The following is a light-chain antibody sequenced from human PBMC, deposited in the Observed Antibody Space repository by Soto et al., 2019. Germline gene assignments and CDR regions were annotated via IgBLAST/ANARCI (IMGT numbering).Light chain of an antibody. J-gene: IGKJ1*01. V-gene: IGKV3-20*01. CDR3: QQYGSSPRT. CDR1: QSVSNNY. Sequence: EIVLTQSPGTLSLSPGERATLSCRASQSVSNNYLAWYQQKPDQAPRLLIYGASSRATGIPDRFSGSGSGTDFTLTISRLEPEDFAVYYCQQYGSSPRTFGQGTKVDI. CDR2: GAS.